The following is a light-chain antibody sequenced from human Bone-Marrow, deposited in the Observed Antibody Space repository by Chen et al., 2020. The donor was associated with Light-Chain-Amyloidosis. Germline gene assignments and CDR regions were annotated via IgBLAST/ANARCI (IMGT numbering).Light chain of an antibody. CDR3: QQYGTSPLT. CDR2: GSS. J-gene: IGKJ4*01. Sequence: EIVLTQSPGTLSLSPGEGANLSCRASQTISSNYLTWNQQKFGQAPTHLIYGSSSRATGIPDRFTGSGSGTDFTLTINRLEPEDFAMYGCQQYGTSPLTFGGGTKVEIK. CDR1: QTISSNY. V-gene: IGKV3-20*01.